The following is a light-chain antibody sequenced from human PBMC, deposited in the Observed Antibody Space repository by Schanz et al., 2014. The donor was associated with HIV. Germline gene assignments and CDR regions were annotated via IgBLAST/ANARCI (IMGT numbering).Light chain of an antibody. J-gene: IGLJ2*01. V-gene: IGLV1-40*01. CDR1: SSNIGAGYE. CDR2: GDK. CDR3: QSFDRSLGRVV. Sequence: QSVLTQPPSVSGAPGQRVTISCTGSSSNIGAGYEVHWYKQLPETAPKLLIFGDKNRPSGVPDRYSGSKSDTSASLAITGLQAEDEANYYCQSFDRSLGRVVFGGGTKLTVL.